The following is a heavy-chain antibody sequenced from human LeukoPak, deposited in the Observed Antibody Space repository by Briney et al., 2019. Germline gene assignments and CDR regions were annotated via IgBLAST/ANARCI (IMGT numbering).Heavy chain of an antibody. V-gene: IGHV1-69*05. CDR1: GGTFSSYA. D-gene: IGHD6-13*01. CDR3: ARDWYDPMGA. J-gene: IGHJ5*02. CDR2: IIPIFGTA. Sequence: ASVKVSCKASGGTFSSYAISWVRQAPGQGLEWMGRIIPIFGTANYAQKFQGRVTITTDESTSTAYMELSSLRSEDTAVYYCARDWYDPMGAWGQGTLVTVSS.